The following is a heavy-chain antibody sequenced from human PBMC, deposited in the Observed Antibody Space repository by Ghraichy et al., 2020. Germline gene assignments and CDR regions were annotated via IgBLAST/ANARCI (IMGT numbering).Heavy chain of an antibody. CDR2: ISGSGSIT. J-gene: IGHJ4*02. D-gene: IGHD6-13*01. Sequence: GESQNISCAASGFTFSTYAMSWVRQAPGKGLEWVSTISGSGSITYYADSVKGRFTISRDNSKNSLYLQMNSLRAEDTAIYYCAKAAGQRGAAADMFGYWGPGTLVTVSS. CDR1: GFTFSTYA. CDR3: AKAAGQRGAAADMFGY. V-gene: IGHV3-23*01.